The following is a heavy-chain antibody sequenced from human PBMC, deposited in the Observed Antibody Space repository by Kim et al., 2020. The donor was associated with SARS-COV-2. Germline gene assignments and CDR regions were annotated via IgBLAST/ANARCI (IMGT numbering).Heavy chain of an antibody. CDR3: AKGFGGWFDRSGHAYGMDV. V-gene: IGHV3-30*18. CDR1: GFTFRGYG. Sequence: PGGSLRLSCTASGFTFRGYGMHWVRQAPGKGLEWVAVMSCDGSNEYYGDSVRGRFTISRDNSKNTLDLQMNSLRVEDTAVYYCAKGFGGWFDRSGHAYGMDVWGQGTTVTVSS. J-gene: IGHJ6*02. CDR2: MSCDGSNE. D-gene: IGHD3-22*01.